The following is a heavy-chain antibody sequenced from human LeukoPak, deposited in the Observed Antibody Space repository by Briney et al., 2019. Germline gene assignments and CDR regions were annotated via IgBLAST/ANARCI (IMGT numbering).Heavy chain of an antibody. J-gene: IGHJ6*03. V-gene: IGHV1-8*03. CDR3: ERAGHYYYDLDV. CDR1: GYTFTSYD. Sequence: ASVPVSCKASGYTFTSYDINWVRQATGQGLEWMGWMNPHSGNTGYAQKLQGRVTITRKTSISTAYMELSSLRSEDTAVYYCERAGHYYYDLDVWGKGTTVTVS. CDR2: MNPHSGNT.